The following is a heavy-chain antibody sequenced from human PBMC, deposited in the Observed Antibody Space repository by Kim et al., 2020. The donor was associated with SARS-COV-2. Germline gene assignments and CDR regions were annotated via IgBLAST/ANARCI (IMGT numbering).Heavy chain of an antibody. Sequence: SETLSLTCTVSGGSISSYYWSWIRQPPGKGLEWIGYIYYSGSTNYNPSLKSRVTISVDTSKNQFSLKLSSVTAADTAVYYCARLVTINYYYMDVWGKGTT. CDR3: ARLVTINYYYMDV. V-gene: IGHV4-59*01. CDR1: GGSISSYY. CDR2: IYYSGST. D-gene: IGHD4-4*01. J-gene: IGHJ6*03.